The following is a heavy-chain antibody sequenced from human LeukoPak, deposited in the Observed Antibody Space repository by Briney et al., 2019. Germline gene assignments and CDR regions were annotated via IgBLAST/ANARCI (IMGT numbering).Heavy chain of an antibody. CDR1: GGSFSGYY. V-gene: IGHV4-34*01. D-gene: IGHD2-2*01. Sequence: SETLSLTCAVYGGSFSGYYWSWIRQPPGKGLEWIGEINHSGSTNYNPSLKGRVTISVDTSKNQFSLKLSSVTAADTAVYYCARGRVPAAMWFDPWGQGTLVTVSS. CDR2: INHSGST. CDR3: ARGRVPAAMWFDP. J-gene: IGHJ5*02.